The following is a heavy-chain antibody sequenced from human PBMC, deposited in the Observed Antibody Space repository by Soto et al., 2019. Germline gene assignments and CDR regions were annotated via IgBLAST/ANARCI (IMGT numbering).Heavy chain of an antibody. V-gene: IGHV4-30-4*01. CDR2: IYYSGST. Sequence: SETLSLTCTVSGGSISSGDYYWSWIRQPPGKGLEWIGYIYYSGSTYYNPSLKSRVTISVDTSKNQFSLKLNSVTAADTAVYYCARYDMVRGSLDYWGRGTLVTVSS. CDR3: ARYDMVRGSLDY. J-gene: IGHJ4*02. CDR1: GGSISSGDYY. D-gene: IGHD3-10*01.